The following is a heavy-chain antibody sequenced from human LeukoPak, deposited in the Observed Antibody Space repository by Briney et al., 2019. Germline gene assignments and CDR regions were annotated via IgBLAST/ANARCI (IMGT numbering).Heavy chain of an antibody. V-gene: IGHV1-69*13. CDR2: IIPIFGTA. Sequence: GASVKVSCKASGGTFSSYAISWVRQAPGQGLEWMGGIIPIFGTANYAQKSQGRVTITADESTSTAYMELSSLRSEDTAVYYCARDRRPNYYDSSGYGAFDIWGQGTMVTVSS. J-gene: IGHJ3*02. CDR1: GGTFSSYA. CDR3: ARDRRPNYYDSSGYGAFDI. D-gene: IGHD3-22*01.